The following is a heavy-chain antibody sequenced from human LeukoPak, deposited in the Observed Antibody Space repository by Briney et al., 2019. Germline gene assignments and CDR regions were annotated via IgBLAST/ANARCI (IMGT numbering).Heavy chain of an antibody. J-gene: IGHJ3*02. CDR3: AGAVEMATINAFDI. CDR2: ISGSGGST. V-gene: IGHV3-23*01. CDR1: GFTFSSYA. Sequence: PGGSLGLSCAASGFTFSSYAMSWVRQAPGKGLEWVSAISGSGGSTYYADSVKGRFTISRDNSKNTLYLQMNSLRAEDTAVYYCAGAVEMATINAFDIWGQGTMVTVSS. D-gene: IGHD5-12*01.